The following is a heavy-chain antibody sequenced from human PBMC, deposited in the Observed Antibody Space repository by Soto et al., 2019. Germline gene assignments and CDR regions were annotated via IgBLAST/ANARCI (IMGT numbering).Heavy chain of an antibody. Sequence: SETLSLTCTVSGGSISSGGYSWSWIRQHPGKGLEWIGYIYYSGSTYYNPSLKSRVTISVDTSKNQFSLKLSSVTAADTAVYYCSRAGYCSSTSCYYIELDWGQGTLVTVSS. CDR1: GGSISSGGYS. D-gene: IGHD2-2*01. CDR3: SRAGYCSSTSCYYIELD. V-gene: IGHV4-31*03. J-gene: IGHJ4*02. CDR2: IYYSGST.